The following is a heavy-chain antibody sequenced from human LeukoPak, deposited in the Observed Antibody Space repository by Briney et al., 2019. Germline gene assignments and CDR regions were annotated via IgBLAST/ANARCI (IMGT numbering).Heavy chain of an antibody. CDR3: ARDHSSSWYDAYYFDY. Sequence: PGGSLRLSCAASGFTFSSYSMNWVRQAPGKGLEWVSYISSSGSTIYYAGSVKGRFTISRDNAKNSLYLQMNSLRAEDTAVYYCARDHSSSWYDAYYFDYWGQGTLVTVSS. J-gene: IGHJ4*02. CDR1: GFTFSSYS. D-gene: IGHD6-13*01. CDR2: ISSSGSTI. V-gene: IGHV3-48*04.